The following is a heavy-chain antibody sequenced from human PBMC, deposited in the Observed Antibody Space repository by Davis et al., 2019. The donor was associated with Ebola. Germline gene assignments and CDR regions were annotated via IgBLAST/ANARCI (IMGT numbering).Heavy chain of an antibody. CDR2: IYSGGST. Sequence: GESLKISCAASGFSVSDNYMSWVRQAPGKGLEWVSVIYSGGSTYHADSVKGRFTISRDNSKNTRYLQMNSLRAEDTAVYYCAKSLVEWSLSPIHFDNWGQGTLVAVSS. CDR3: AKSLVEWSLSPIHFDN. CDR1: GFSVSDNY. D-gene: IGHD3-3*01. J-gene: IGHJ4*02. V-gene: IGHV3-66*01.